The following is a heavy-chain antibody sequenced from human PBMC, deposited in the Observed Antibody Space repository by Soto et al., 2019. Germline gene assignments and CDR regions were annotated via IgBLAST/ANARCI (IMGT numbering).Heavy chain of an antibody. Sequence: EVQLVESGGGLVQPGGSLRLSCAASGFTVSSNYMSWVRQAPGKGLEWVSVIYSGGSTYYADSVKGRFTISRHNSKNTLYLQMNSLRAEDTAVYYCATSEYQLKSDYYYMDVWVKGTTVTVSS. V-gene: IGHV3-53*04. D-gene: IGHD2-2*01. J-gene: IGHJ6*03. CDR2: IYSGGST. CDR1: GFTVSSNY. CDR3: ATSEYQLKSDYYYMDV.